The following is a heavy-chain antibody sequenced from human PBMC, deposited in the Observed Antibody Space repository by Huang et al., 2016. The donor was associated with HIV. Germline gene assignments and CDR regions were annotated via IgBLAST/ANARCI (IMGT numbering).Heavy chain of an antibody. Sequence: QVQLQQWGAGLLKPSETLSLTCAVYSGSFSGYYWSWIRQSPGKGLEWIGEIHHSGSTNHNPSRKSRRTISGDTSKNRFSLKLSAVTAADTAVYYCARERMMSWLDDHDAFDIWGQGTMVTVSS. J-gene: IGHJ3*02. CDR3: ARERMMSWLDDHDAFDI. CDR2: IHHSGST. CDR1: SGSFSGYY. V-gene: IGHV4-34*01. D-gene: IGHD1-1*01.